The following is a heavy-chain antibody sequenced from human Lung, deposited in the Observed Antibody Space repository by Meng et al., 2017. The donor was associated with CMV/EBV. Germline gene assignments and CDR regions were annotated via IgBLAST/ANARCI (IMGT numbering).Heavy chain of an antibody. CDR1: GYTFTSYD. V-gene: IGHV1-8*01. Sequence: ASVKVSXKASGYTFTSYDINWVRQATGQGLEWMGWINPNSGNTYYAPSLQGRVTMTRITSINTAYMELSSLRSEDTAVYYCVRGWDSTGCEDYWGQGTLVTVSS. CDR2: INPNSGNT. J-gene: IGHJ4*02. D-gene: IGHD3-22*01. CDR3: VRGWDSTGCEDY.